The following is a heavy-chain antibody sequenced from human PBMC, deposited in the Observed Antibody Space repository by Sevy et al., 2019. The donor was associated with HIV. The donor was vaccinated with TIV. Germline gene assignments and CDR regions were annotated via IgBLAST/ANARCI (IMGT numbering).Heavy chain of an antibody. V-gene: IGHV3-9*03. D-gene: IGHD6-19*01. J-gene: IGHJ3*01. CDR3: AKGAGQWLGDAFDV. CDR1: GFTFDDYA. Sequence: GGSLRLSCAASGFTFDDYAIHWVRQAPGKGLEWVSGRSWNSGTIDYADSVKGRFSISSDNAKKSLYLQMNSLRTEDMALYYCAKGAGQWLGDAFDVWGQGTMVTVSS. CDR2: RSWNSGTI.